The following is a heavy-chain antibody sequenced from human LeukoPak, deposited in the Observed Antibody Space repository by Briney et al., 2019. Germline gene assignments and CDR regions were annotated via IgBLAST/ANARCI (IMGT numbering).Heavy chain of an antibody. J-gene: IGHJ6*02. CDR2: INPNSGGT. D-gene: IGHD3-22*01. CDR3: ASGGTLYDSSGYYPTSGHGMDV. CDR1: GYTFTGYY. Sequence: ASVKVSCKASGYTFTGYYMHWVRQAPAQGLEWMGWINPNSGGTNYAQKFQGWVTMTRDTSISTAYMELSRLRSDDTAVYYCASGGTLYDSSGYYPTSGHGMDVWGQGTTVTVSS. V-gene: IGHV1-2*04.